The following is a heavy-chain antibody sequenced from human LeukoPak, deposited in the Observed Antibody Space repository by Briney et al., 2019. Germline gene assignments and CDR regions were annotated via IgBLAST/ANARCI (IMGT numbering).Heavy chain of an antibody. Sequence: ASVKVSCKASGYTFTSYGISWVRQARGQGLEWMGWISAYNGNTNYAQKFQGRVTMTRDTSISTAYMELSRLRSDDTAVYYCARLPPGFGATNSDYWGQGTLVTVSS. J-gene: IGHJ4*02. D-gene: IGHD1-26*01. V-gene: IGHV1-18*01. CDR1: GYTFTSYG. CDR3: ARLPPGFGATNSDY. CDR2: ISAYNGNT.